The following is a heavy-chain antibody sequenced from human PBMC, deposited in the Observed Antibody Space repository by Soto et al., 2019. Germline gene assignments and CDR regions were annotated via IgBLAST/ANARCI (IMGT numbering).Heavy chain of an antibody. CDR3: ARSKGEVGLDY. D-gene: IGHD2-21*01. J-gene: IGHJ4*02. Sequence: SETLSLTXTVSGGSISSNSSYWGWIRQTPGEGLEWIGSTYHSGSTYYNPSLKSRVTISVDTSKNQFSLNLISVTAADTAMYYCARSKGEVGLDYWGQGTLVTVSS. CDR2: TYHSGST. CDR1: GGSISSNSSY. V-gene: IGHV4-39*01.